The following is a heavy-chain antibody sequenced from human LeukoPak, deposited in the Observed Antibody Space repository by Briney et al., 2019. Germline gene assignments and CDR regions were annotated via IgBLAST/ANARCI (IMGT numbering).Heavy chain of an antibody. CDR3: ARPYCSGGSCFGPTSHYYYYYMDV. V-gene: IGHV1-2*02. Sequence: ASVKVSCKASGYTFTGYYMHWVRQAPGQGLEWMGWINPNSGGTNYAQKFQGRITMTRDTSISTAYMELSRLRSDDTAVYYCARPYCSGGSCFGPTSHYYYYYMDVWGKGTTVTVS. J-gene: IGHJ6*03. CDR2: INPNSGGT. D-gene: IGHD2-15*01. CDR1: GYTFTGYY.